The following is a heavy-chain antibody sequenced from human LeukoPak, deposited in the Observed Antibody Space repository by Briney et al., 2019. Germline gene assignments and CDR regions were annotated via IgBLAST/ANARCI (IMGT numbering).Heavy chain of an antibody. Sequence: SVKVSCKASGGTFSSYAISWVRQAPGQGLEWMGGMIPIFGTANHAQKFQGRVTITTDESTSTAYMELSSLRSEDTAVYYCARDSNGDYGFDYWGQGTLVTVSS. CDR2: MIPIFGTA. D-gene: IGHD4-17*01. CDR1: GGTFSSYA. CDR3: ARDSNGDYGFDY. V-gene: IGHV1-69*05. J-gene: IGHJ4*02.